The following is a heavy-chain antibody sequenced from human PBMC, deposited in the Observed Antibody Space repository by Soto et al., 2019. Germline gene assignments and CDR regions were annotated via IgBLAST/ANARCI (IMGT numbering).Heavy chain of an antibody. D-gene: IGHD1-26*01. Sequence: EVQLLESGGGLVQPGGSLRLSCAASGFSFSTYAMSWVRQAPGKGLEWVSVISATGGSTFYADSVKGRFTVSRDNSRNTLYLQMISLRVEDTAVYYCAHDLRSSTNYYYGMDVWGQGTTVTVSS. J-gene: IGHJ6*02. CDR1: GFSFSTYA. CDR3: AHDLRSSTNYYYGMDV. V-gene: IGHV3-23*01. CDR2: ISATGGST.